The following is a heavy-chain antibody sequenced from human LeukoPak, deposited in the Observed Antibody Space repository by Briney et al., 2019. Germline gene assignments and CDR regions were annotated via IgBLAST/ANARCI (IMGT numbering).Heavy chain of an antibody. CDR1: GDSIISNIYW. CDR2: TFYTGRT. V-gene: IGHV4-39*01. Sequence: SETLSLTCTVAGDSIISNIYWWDWVRLPPGKGLEWIGATFYTGRTFYSPSLKSRVTISVDTSKNQFSLDLSSATAADSAVYYCARRRHNFDFYDVWGQGTRVTVSS. J-gene: IGHJ3*01. CDR3: ARRRHNFDFYDV. D-gene: IGHD3/OR15-3a*01.